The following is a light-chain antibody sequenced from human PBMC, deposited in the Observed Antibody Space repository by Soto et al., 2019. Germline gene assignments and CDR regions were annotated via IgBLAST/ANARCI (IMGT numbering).Light chain of an antibody. J-gene: IGKJ4*01. V-gene: IGKV4-1*01. CDR1: QSVLYSSNNKYY. CDR3: QQYYSTPQLT. Sequence: DIVMTQSPDSLAVSLGERATINCKSSQSVLYSSNNKYYLAWYQPKPGQPPKLLIYWASTRESGVPDRFSGSGSGTDFTLTISSLQAEDVAVYYCQQYYSTPQLTFGGGTKVEIK. CDR2: WAS.